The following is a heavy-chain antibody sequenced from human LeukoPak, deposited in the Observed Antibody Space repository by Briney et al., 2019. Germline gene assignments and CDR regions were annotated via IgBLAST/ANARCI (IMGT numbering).Heavy chain of an antibody. V-gene: IGHV1-18*01. CDR1: GYTFTSYG. CDR3: ARAWLVIAPGDY. D-gene: IGHD2-21*01. Sequence: ASVKVSCKASGYTFTSYGISWVRQAPGQGLEWMGWISAYNGNTNYAQKLQGRVTMTTDTSTSTAYMELSSLRSEDTAVYYCARAWLVIAPGDYWGQGTLVTVSS. J-gene: IGHJ4*02. CDR2: ISAYNGNT.